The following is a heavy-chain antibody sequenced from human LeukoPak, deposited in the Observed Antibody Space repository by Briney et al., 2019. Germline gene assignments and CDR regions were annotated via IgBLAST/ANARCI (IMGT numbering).Heavy chain of an antibody. CDR1: GGSISCGGYS. CDR2: IYHSGST. D-gene: IGHD1-14*01. J-gene: IGHJ5*02. V-gene: IGHV4-30-2*01. CDR3: ARVLTSEETGPYPANWFDP. Sequence: SQTLSLTCAVSGGSISCGGYSWSWIRQPPGEGLEWFGYIYHSGSTYYNPSLKSRVPISVDRSENQFSRKLSSVTAADTAVYYCARVLTSEETGPYPANWFDPWGQGTLVTVSS.